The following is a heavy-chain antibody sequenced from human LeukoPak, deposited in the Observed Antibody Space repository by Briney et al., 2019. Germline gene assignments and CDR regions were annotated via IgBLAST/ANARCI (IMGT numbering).Heavy chain of an antibody. CDR1: GFTFSSYW. Sequence: PGGSLRLSCAASGFTFSSYWMHWVRQAPGKGLVWVSRINSDGSSTSYADSVKGRFTISRDNAKNTLYLQMNSLRAEDTAVYYCARWSYDILTGYYYFDYWGQGTLVTVSS. CDR3: ARWSYDILTGYYYFDY. D-gene: IGHD3-9*01. CDR2: INSDGSST. J-gene: IGHJ4*02. V-gene: IGHV3-74*01.